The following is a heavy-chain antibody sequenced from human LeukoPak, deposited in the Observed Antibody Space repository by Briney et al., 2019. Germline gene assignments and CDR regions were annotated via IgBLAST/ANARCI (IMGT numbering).Heavy chain of an antibody. V-gene: IGHV4-39*07. CDR2: IHHSGWT. CDR3: ARDHLANLASRLFDP. D-gene: IGHD3-3*01. CDR1: GGSISSSAYH. Sequence: SETLSLTCTVSGGSISSSAYHWGWIRQPPGKGLEWIGGIHHSGWTYYNPSLKSRVTISVDTSKNQFSLKLSSVTAADTAVYYCARDHLANLASRLFDPWGQGTLVTVSS. J-gene: IGHJ5*02.